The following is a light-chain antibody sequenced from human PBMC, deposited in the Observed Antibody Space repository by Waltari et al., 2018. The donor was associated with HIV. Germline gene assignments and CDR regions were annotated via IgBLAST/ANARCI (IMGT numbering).Light chain of an antibody. Sequence: QSALTQPASVSGSPGQSITISCSGTSSDISTYNFVSWYQKHPDKAPKLLIYDVDTRPAGVSSRFSGSQSGDTASLTSSTIQADDEADYYCISFTTSNTVVFGGGTKVSVL. CDR1: SSDISTYNF. J-gene: IGLJ2*01. CDR2: DVD. V-gene: IGLV2-14*03. CDR3: ISFTTSNTVV.